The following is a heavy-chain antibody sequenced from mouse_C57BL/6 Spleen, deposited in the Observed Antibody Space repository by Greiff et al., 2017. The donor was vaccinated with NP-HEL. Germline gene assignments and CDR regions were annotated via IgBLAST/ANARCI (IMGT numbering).Heavy chain of an antibody. J-gene: IGHJ1*03. CDR1: GYAFTNYL. Sequence: QVQLQQSGAELVRPGTSVKVSCKASGYAFTNYLIEWVKQRPGQGLEWIGVINPGSGGTNYNEKFKGKATLTADKSSSTAYMQLSSLTSEDSAVYFCAREGGANWYFDVWGTGTTVTVSS. CDR2: INPGSGGT. V-gene: IGHV1-54*01. CDR3: AREGGANWYFDV.